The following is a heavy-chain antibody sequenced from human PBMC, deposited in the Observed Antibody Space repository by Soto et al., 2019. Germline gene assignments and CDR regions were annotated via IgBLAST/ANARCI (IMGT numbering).Heavy chain of an antibody. J-gene: IGHJ4*02. V-gene: IGHV3-21*01. Sequence: GGSLRLSWAASGFTFSSYSMNWVRQAPGKGLEWVSSISSSSSYIYYADSVKGRFTISRDNAKNSLYLQMNSLRAEDTAVYYCARDSDYGDPFDYWGQGTLVTVSS. CDR3: ARDSDYGDPFDY. CDR1: GFTFSSYS. CDR2: ISSSSSYI. D-gene: IGHD4-17*01.